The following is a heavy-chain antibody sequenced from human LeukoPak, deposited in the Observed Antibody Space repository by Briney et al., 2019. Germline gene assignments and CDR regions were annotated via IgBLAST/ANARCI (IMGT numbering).Heavy chain of an antibody. CDR1: GGSISSSSYY. D-gene: IGHD5/OR15-5a*01. CDR3: AGLRLRSYYFFMDV. Sequence: SETLSLTCTVSGGSISSSSYYWGWIRQPPGKGLEWIGSIYYSGSTYYNPSLKSRATISVDTSTNQFSLRLTSVTAADTAVYYCAGLRLRSYYFFMDVWGKGITVTVAS. J-gene: IGHJ6*03. CDR2: IYYSGST. V-gene: IGHV4-39*07.